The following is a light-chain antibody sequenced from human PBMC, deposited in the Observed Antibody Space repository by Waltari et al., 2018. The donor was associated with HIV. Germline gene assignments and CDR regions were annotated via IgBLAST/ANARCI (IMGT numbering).Light chain of an antibody. Sequence: QLVLTQSPSASASLGASVKLTCTLSSGHSSYAIAWHQQQPEKGPSYLMKLNSDGSHSKGDVIPDRFSGSSSGAERYLTISSLQSEDEADYYCQTWGTGIRVFGGGTKLTVL. V-gene: IGLV4-69*01. CDR3: QTWGTGIRV. J-gene: IGLJ3*02. CDR1: SGHSSYA. CDR2: LNSDGSH.